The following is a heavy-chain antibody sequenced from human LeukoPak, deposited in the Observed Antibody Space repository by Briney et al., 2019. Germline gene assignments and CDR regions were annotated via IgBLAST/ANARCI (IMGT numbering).Heavy chain of an antibody. CDR3: ARHCPYDSGGYHDDFDI. V-gene: IGHV4-59*08. CDR2: IHNSRIN. J-gene: IGHJ3*02. Sequence: SQTLSLTRTLSRGSISSYYWSCIRPPPGKGLEGLAYIHNSRINNYNPCLTSRLTISLHTSKNQFSLNVRSVTAADTAVYYCARHCPYDSGGYHDDFDIWGQGTLVTVSS. D-gene: IGHD3-22*01. CDR1: RGSISSYY.